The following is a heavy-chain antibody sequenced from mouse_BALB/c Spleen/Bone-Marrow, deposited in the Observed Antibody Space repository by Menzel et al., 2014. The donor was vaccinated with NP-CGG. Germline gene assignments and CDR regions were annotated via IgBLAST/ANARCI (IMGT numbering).Heavy chain of an antibody. D-gene: IGHD1-1*01. J-gene: IGHJ2*01. V-gene: IGHV1-69*02. Sequence: QVQLKESGAELVRPGASVKLSCKASGYTFTGYWINWVKQRPGQGLEWIGNIYPSDSYTSYNQKFKDKATLTVDKSSSTAYMQLSSPTSEDSAVYYCTRSYGSSYEYYFDYWGQGTTLPVSS. CDR1: GYTFTGYW. CDR3: TRSYGSSYEYYFDY. CDR2: IYPSDSYT.